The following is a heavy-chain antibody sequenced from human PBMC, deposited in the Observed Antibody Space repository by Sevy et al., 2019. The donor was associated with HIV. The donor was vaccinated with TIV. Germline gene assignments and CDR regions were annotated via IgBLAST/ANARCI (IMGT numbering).Heavy chain of an antibody. CDR3: ARDQGQWLVRRGGAFDI. V-gene: IGHV3-33*01. Sequence: GGSLRLSCAASGFTFSSYGMHWVRQAPGNGLEWVAVIWYDGSNKYYADSVKGRFTISRDNSKNTLYLQMNSLRAEDTAVYYCARDQGQWLVRRGGAFDIWGQGTMVTVSS. CDR1: GFTFSSYG. CDR2: IWYDGSNK. D-gene: IGHD6-19*01. J-gene: IGHJ3*02.